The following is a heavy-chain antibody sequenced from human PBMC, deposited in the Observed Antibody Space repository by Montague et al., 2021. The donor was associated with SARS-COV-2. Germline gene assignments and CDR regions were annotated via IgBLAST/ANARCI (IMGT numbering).Heavy chain of an antibody. V-gene: IGHV4-59*13. CDR2: ILYNGTA. Sequence: SETLSLTCSASGSSLRGYFWSWVRQPPGQRLEWIGYILYNGTATYSSALRSRLTMSVDMSRNQFSLELRSVTVTDTAYYYCTRGNGWYQPWGRGTLVTVSS. CDR1: GSSLRGYF. CDR3: TRGNGWYQP. D-gene: IGHD2-8*01. J-gene: IGHJ5*02.